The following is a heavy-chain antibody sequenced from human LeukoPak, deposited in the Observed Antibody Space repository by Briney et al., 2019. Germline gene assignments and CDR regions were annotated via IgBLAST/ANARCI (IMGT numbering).Heavy chain of an antibody. CDR3: ARQGRSSWFRYATIYNWFDP. J-gene: IGHJ5*02. V-gene: IGHV5-51*01. CDR1: GYSFTSYW. Sequence: TGESLKISCKGSGYSFTSYWIGWVRQMPGKGLEWMGIIYPGDSDTRYSPSFQGQVTISADKSISTAYLQWSSLKASDTAMYYCARQGRSSWFRYATIYNWFDPWGQGTLVTVSS. CDR2: IYPGDSDT. D-gene: IGHD6-6*01.